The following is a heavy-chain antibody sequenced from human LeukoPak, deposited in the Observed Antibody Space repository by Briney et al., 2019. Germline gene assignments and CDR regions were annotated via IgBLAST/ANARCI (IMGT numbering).Heavy chain of an antibody. CDR3: ARDLSYYTSGYCDY. D-gene: IGHD3-10*01. J-gene: IGHJ4*02. CDR2: INPNSGDT. V-gene: IGHV1-2*06. CDR1: GYIFTDYY. Sequence: GASVKVSCKASGYIFTDYYIHWVRQAPGQGPEWMGRINPNSGDTDSAQKFQGRVTMTRDTSISTAYMEVSRLRSDDTAVYYCARDLSYYTSGYCDYWGQGTLVTVSS.